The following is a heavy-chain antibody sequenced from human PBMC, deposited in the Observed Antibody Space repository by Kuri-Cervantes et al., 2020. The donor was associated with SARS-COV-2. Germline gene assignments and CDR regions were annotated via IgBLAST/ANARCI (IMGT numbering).Heavy chain of an antibody. CDR1: GGSISSYY. Sequence: SETLSLTCTVSGGSISSYYWSWIRQPPGKGLEWIGYIHYSGSTNYNPSLRSRLTISVDTSKNQLSLRLRSVTAADTAVYYCARRGKGSSWRYGMDVWGQGTTVTVSS. CDR3: ARRGKGSSWRYGMDV. J-gene: IGHJ6*02. D-gene: IGHD6-13*01. V-gene: IGHV4-59*08. CDR2: IHYSGST.